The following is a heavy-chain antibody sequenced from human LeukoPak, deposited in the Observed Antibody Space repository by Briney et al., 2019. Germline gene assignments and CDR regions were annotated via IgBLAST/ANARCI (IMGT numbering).Heavy chain of an antibody. V-gene: IGHV1-2*06. J-gene: IGHJ5*02. CDR1: GYTFTGYY. CDR3: ERDPGSTRGFDP. D-gene: IGHD2-2*01. Sequence: ASVKVSCKASGYTFTGYYMHWVRQAPGQGLEWMGRINPNSGGTNYAQKFQGRVTMTRDTSISTAYMELSRLRSDDTAVYYCERDPGSTRGFDPWGQGTLVTVSS. CDR2: INPNSGGT.